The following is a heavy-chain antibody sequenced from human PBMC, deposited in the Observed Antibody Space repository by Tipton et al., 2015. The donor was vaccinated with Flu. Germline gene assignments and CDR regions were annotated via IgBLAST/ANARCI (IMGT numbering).Heavy chain of an antibody. Sequence: TLSLTCTVSGAFFTSYYWNWIRQPPGKGLEWIGYIYNSQYTKYNPSLKSRVTISVDTSKKQFSLQLGSVTAADTAVYYCARDPSLGMPDYFDYWGQGTLVTASS. V-gene: IGHV4-59*12. D-gene: IGHD2-2*01. CDR3: ARDPSLGMPDYFDY. J-gene: IGHJ4*02. CDR2: IYNSQYT. CDR1: GAFFTSYY.